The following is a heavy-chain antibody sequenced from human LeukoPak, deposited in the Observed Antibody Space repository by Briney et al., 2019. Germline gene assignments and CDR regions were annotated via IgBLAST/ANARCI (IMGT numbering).Heavy chain of an antibody. Sequence: GGSLRLSCAASGFTFSSYSMNWVRQAPGKGLEWVSSISSSSSYIYYADSVKGRFTISRDNAKNSLYLQMNSLRAEDTAVYYCARGGGGHGYYFDYWGQGTLVTVSS. V-gene: IGHV3-21*01. J-gene: IGHJ4*02. CDR3: ARGGGGHGYYFDY. CDR1: GFTFSSYS. CDR2: ISSSSSYI. D-gene: IGHD3-16*01.